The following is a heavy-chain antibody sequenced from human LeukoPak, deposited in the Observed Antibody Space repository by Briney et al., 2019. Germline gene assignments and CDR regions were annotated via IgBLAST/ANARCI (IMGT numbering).Heavy chain of an antibody. CDR3: AKAQGYSSGNYFDY. CDR2: ISGSGGST. Sequence: RPGGSLRLSCAASGFTFSSYAMSWVRQAPGKGLEWVSAISGSGGSTYYADSVKGRFTISRDNSKDTLYLQMNSLRAEDTAVYYCAKAQGYSSGNYFDYWGQGTLVTVSS. J-gene: IGHJ4*02. D-gene: IGHD6-19*01. CDR1: GFTFSSYA. V-gene: IGHV3-23*01.